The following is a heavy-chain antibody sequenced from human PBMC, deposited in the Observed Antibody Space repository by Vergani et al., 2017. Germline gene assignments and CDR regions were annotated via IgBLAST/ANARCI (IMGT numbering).Heavy chain of an antibody. CDR3: AKDGSYDFWSGYYPYYFDY. Sequence: EVQLVESGGGLVQPGRSLRLSCAASGFTFSSYAMSWVRQAPGKGLEWVSAISGSGGSTYYADSVKGRFTISRDNSKNTLYLQMNSLRAEDTAVYYCAKDGSYDFWSGYYPYYFDYWGQGTLVTVSS. CDR2: ISGSGGST. CDR1: GFTFSSYA. V-gene: IGHV3-23*04. D-gene: IGHD3-3*01. J-gene: IGHJ4*02.